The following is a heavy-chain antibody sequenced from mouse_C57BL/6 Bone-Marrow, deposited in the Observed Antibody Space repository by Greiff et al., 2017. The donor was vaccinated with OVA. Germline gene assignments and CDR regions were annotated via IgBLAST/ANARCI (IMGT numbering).Heavy chain of an antibody. CDR1: GFTFSDYY. CDR2: ISNGGGST. Sequence: EVKLVESGGGLVQPGGSLKLSCAASGFTFSDYYMYWVRQTPEKRLEWVAYISNGGGSTYYPDTVKGRFTISRDNAKNTLYLQMSRLKSEDTAMYCCASDDGYYAMDYWGQGTSVTVSS. CDR3: ASDDGYYAMDY. V-gene: IGHV5-12*01. J-gene: IGHJ4*01. D-gene: IGHD2-3*01.